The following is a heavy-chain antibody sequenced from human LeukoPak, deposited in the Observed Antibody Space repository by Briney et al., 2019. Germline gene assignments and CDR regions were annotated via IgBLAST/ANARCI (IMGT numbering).Heavy chain of an antibody. V-gene: IGHV1-18*01. D-gene: IGHD5-24*01. CDR1: GGTFSSYA. Sequence: ASVKVSCKASGGTFSSYAISWVRQAPGQGLEWMGWISAYTGNTIYAQKLQGRVTMTTDTSTSTAYMELRNLRSDDTAVYYCARDGYNYPDYWGQGTLVTVSS. CDR2: ISAYTGNT. J-gene: IGHJ4*02. CDR3: ARDGYNYPDY.